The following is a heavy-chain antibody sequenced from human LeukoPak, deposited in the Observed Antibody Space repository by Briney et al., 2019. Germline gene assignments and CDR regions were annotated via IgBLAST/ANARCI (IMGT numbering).Heavy chain of an antibody. D-gene: IGHD3-22*01. V-gene: IGHV3-30-3*01. J-gene: IGHJ4*02. CDR3: ARDSGYHYDKLDC. CDR2: ISYDGSNK. CDR1: GFTFSSYA. Sequence: GGSLRLSCAASGFTFSSYAMHWVRQAPGKGLEWVAVISYDGSNKYYADSVKGRFTISRDNSKNTLYLQMNSLRAEDTAVYYCARDSGYHYDKLDCWGQGTLVTVSS.